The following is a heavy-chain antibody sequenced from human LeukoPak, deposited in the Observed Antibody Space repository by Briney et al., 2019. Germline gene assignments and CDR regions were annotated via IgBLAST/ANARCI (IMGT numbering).Heavy chain of an antibody. CDR2: MYTSGST. CDR1: GASISSDH. D-gene: IGHD3-10*01. J-gene: IGHJ4*02. V-gene: IGHV4-4*07. Sequence: KPSETLSLTCTVSGASISSDHWSWIRQSAGKGLEWIGRMYTSGSTQYNPSLKSRVTISVDKSKNQLSLKLSSVTAADTAAYYCARDYYGSGSYKSYFDNWGQGTQVTVSS. CDR3: ARDYYGSGSYKSYFDN.